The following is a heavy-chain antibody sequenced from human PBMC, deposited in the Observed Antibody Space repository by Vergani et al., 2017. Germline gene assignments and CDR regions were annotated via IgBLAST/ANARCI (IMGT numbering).Heavy chain of an antibody. D-gene: IGHD3-10*01. CDR2: ISWNSGSI. V-gene: IGHV3-9*01. J-gene: IGHJ5*02. CDR1: GFTFSSYA. Sequence: EVQLLESGGGLVQPGGSLRLSCAASGFTFSSYAMSWVRQAPGKGLEWVSGISWNSGSIGYADSVKGRFTISRDNAKNSLYLQMNSLRAEDTALYYCAKGAGITMVRGAFDPWGQGTLVTVSS. CDR3: AKGAGITMVRGAFDP.